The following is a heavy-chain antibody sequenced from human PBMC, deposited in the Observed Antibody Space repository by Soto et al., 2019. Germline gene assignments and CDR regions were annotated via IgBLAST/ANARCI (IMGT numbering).Heavy chain of an antibody. D-gene: IGHD3-10*01. Sequence: QLQLQESGPGLVKSSETLSLTCTVSGGSISSGTYYWGWIRQPPGNGLEWIGSIYYSGSTYYNPSLKSRVTISVDTSKNQFSLKLSSVTAADTAVYYCARHLTMVRGLDPWFDPWGQGILVTVSS. CDR3: ARHLTMVRGLDPWFDP. CDR1: GGSISSGTYY. V-gene: IGHV4-39*01. J-gene: IGHJ5*02. CDR2: IYYSGST.